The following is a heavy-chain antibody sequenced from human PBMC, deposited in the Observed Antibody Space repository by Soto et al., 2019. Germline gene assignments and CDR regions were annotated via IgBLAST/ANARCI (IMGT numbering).Heavy chain of an antibody. D-gene: IGHD7-27*01. V-gene: IGHV3-15*07. Sequence: EVQLVESGGGLVEPGGSLRLSCAASGFTFTNAWLNWVRQAPGKGLEWVGRIKSKNDGGTTDYAAPVKGSCTISRDDSESTVYLQMNSLKTEDTAVYYCAADLPNWGAYAFDYWGQGTLVTVSS. CDR2: IKSKNDGGTT. CDR1: GFTFTNAW. CDR3: AADLPNWGAYAFDY. J-gene: IGHJ4*02.